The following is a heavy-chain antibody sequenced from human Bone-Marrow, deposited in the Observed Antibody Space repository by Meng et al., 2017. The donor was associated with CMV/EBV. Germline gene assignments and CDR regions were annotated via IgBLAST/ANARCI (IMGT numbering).Heavy chain of an antibody. Sequence: GESLKISCAASGFTFSSFSMNWVRQAPGKGLEWVSSISSSSGYIYYADSVKGRFTISRDNAKNSLCLQMNSLRAEDTAMYYCARSCSSTSCYSPFDIWGQGTMVTVSS. CDR3: ARSCSSTSCYSPFDI. CDR1: GFTFSSFS. CDR2: ISSSSGYI. V-gene: IGHV3-21*01. D-gene: IGHD2-2*01. J-gene: IGHJ3*02.